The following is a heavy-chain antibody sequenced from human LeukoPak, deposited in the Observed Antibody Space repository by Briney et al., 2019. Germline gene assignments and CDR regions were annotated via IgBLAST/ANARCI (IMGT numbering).Heavy chain of an antibody. Sequence: PGGSLRLSCAASGFTFSSYAMSWVRQAPGKGLEWVSAISGSGGSTYYADSVKGRFTISRDNSKNTLYLQMNSLRAEDTAVYYCAKAGYSSSWYAAFDYWGQGTLVTVSS. CDR2: ISGSGGST. CDR3: AKAGYSSSWYAAFDY. V-gene: IGHV3-23*01. D-gene: IGHD6-13*01. CDR1: GFTFSSYA. J-gene: IGHJ4*02.